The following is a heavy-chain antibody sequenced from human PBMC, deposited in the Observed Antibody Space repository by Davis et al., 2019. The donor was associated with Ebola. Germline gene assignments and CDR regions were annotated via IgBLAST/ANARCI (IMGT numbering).Heavy chain of an antibody. Sequence: GESLKISCAASGFTFSSYWMHWVRQAPGKGLVWVSRINSDGSSTNYADSVKGRFTISRDNSKNTLYLQMNSLRAEDTAVYYCARAGYSSGWYVGYWGQGTLVTVSS. CDR3: ARAGYSSGWYVGY. J-gene: IGHJ4*02. V-gene: IGHV3-74*01. CDR2: INSDGSST. D-gene: IGHD6-19*01. CDR1: GFTFSSYW.